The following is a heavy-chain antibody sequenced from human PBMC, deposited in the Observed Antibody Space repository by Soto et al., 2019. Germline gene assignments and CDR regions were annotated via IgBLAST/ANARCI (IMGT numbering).Heavy chain of an antibody. CDR2: INLDGSEN. D-gene: IGHD3-9*01. CDR3: ARDRLRFFE. CDR1: GFTFSSYY. Sequence: GGSLRLSCAASGFTFSSYYMSWVRQAPGKGLEWVANINLDGSENHYVDSVKGRFTISRDNAKNSLYLQMNSLRADDTAVYYCARDRLRFFEWGKGTLVTVSS. J-gene: IGHJ4*02. V-gene: IGHV3-7*01.